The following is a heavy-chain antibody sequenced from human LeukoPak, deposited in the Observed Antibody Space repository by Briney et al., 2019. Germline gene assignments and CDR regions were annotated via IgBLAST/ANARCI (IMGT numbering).Heavy chain of an antibody. V-gene: IGHV1-46*01. Sequence: ASVKVSCKASGYTFTSYYMHWVRQAPGQGLEWMGIINPSGGSTSYAQKFQGRVTMTRDPSTSTVYMELSSLRSEDTAVYYCARDWGIAVAGGNSWGQGTLVTVSS. CDR1: GYTFTSYY. D-gene: IGHD6-19*01. CDR2: INPSGGST. J-gene: IGHJ4*02. CDR3: ARDWGIAVAGGNS.